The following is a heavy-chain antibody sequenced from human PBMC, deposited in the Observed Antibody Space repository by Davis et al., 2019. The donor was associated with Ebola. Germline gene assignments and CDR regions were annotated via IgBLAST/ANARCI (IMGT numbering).Heavy chain of an antibody. CDR2: IIPVFGIP. Sequence: SVKVSCKASGGTFSSYAISWVRQAPGQGLDWMGGIIPVFGIPKYAQKFQGRVTITADESTSTAYMELSSLRSEDTAVYYCATDQRYQLLYLFDYWGQGTLVTVSS. V-gene: IGHV1-69*13. D-gene: IGHD2-2*02. CDR3: ATDQRYQLLYLFDY. CDR1: GGTFSSYA. J-gene: IGHJ4*02.